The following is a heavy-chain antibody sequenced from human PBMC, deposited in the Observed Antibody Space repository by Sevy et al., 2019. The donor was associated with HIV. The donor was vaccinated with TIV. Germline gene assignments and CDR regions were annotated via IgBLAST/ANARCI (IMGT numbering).Heavy chain of an antibody. J-gene: IGHJ4*02. CDR1: DGSISSGYW. V-gene: IGHV4-4*02. CDR3: ARVPVQLERPYYFDY. D-gene: IGHD1-1*01. CDR2: VYHSGTT. Sequence: SGTLSLTCAASDGSISSGYWWSWARQPPGKGLEWIGEVYHSGTTNYNPSLKSRVTISVDKSKNQFSLKLTSVTAADTAVYYCARVPVQLERPYYFDYWGQGTLVTVSS.